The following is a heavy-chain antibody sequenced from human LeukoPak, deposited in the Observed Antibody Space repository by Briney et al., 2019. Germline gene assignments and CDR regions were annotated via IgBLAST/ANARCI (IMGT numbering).Heavy chain of an antibody. D-gene: IGHD1-26*01. J-gene: IGHJ4*02. CDR3: VRGATDY. V-gene: IGHV4-39*01. CDR1: GGSISSSSYY. Sequence: SETLSLTCTVSGGSISSSSYYWGWIRQPPGKGLEWIGSIYYSGSTYYNPSLKSRVTISVDTSKNQFSLKLSSVTAADTAVYYCVRGATDYWGPGTLVTVSS. CDR2: IYYSGST.